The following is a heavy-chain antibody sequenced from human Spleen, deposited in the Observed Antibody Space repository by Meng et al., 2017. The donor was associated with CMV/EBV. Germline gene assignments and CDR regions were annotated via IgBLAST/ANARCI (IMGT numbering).Heavy chain of an antibody. CDR2: TYYRSKWFN. Sequence: SGDSVSRHSAAWNWIRQSPSRGLEWLGRTYYRSKWFNDYAVSVKSRITINPDTSKNQFSLQLNSVTPEDTAMYYCARWGSGWKIFDCWGQGTLVTVSS. D-gene: IGHD3-16*01. CDR3: ARWGSGWKIFDC. J-gene: IGHJ4*02. CDR1: GDSVSRHSAA. V-gene: IGHV6-1*01.